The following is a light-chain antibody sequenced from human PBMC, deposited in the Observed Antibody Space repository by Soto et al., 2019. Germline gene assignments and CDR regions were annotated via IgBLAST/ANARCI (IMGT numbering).Light chain of an antibody. CDR2: EVS. CDR3: SSYTSSRTPYV. CDR1: SSDVGGYNY. V-gene: IGLV2-14*01. Sequence: QSVLTQPASVSGSPGQSSTISCTGTSSDVGGYNYVSWYQQHPGKAPKLMMYEVSNRPSGVSNRVSGSKSGNTASLTISGLQDEDEADYYCSSYTSSRTPYVFGTGTKLTVL. J-gene: IGLJ1*01.